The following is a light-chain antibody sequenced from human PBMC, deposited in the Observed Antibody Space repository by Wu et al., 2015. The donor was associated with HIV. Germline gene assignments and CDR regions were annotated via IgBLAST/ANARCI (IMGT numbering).Light chain of an antibody. J-gene: IGKJ4*01. Sequence: LTQSPGTLSLSPGDRATLSCKASQSLNSVHSYLAWLQQKPGQPPRLLFLGPSTRASGVPGRFSASGSGTDFTLTISKLEPEDFAVYYCQQYGSSPALTFGGGTKVEIK. CDR2: GPS. CDR1: QSLNSVHSY. V-gene: IGKV3-20*01. CDR3: QQYGSSPALT.